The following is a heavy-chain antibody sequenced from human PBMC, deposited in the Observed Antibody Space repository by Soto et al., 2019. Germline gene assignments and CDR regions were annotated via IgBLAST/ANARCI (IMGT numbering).Heavy chain of an antibody. D-gene: IGHD6-13*01. CDR2: IIPILGIA. CDR3: ASYTVNSRSWYILDY. CDR1: GGTFSSYT. J-gene: IGHJ4*02. V-gene: IGHV1-69*02. Sequence: GASVKVSCKASGGTFSSYTISWVRQAPGQGLEWMGRIIPILGIANYAQKFQGRVTITADKSTSTAYMELSSLRSEDTAVYYCASYTVNSRSWYILDYWGQVTLVTVSS.